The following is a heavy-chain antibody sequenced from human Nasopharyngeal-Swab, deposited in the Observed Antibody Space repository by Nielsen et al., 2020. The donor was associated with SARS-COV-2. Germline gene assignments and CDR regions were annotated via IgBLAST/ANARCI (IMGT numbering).Heavy chain of an antibody. D-gene: IGHD2-21*01. V-gene: IGHV4-38-2*02. CDR1: GYSISSGYY. CDR3: VHLWLPGF. CDR2: IYHSGNT. J-gene: IGHJ4*02. Sequence: SETLSLTCTVSGYSISSGYYWGWIRQPPGKELEWIASIYHSGNTYYNPSLKSRVTISVDTSKNQFSLKLNSVTAADTALYFCVHLWLPGFWGQGTLVTVSS.